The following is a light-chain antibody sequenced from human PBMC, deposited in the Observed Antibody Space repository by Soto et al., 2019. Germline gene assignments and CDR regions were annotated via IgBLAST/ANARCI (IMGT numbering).Light chain of an antibody. CDR1: QSVSSSY. J-gene: IGKJ1*01. V-gene: IGKV3-20*01. Sequence: EIVLTQSPGTLSLSPGERATLSCRASQSVSSSYLAWYQQKPGQAPRLLIYGVSSRATGIPDRFSGSGSGTDFTLTISRLEPDDFAVYYCQQYGSSPETFGQGTKVEIK. CDR3: QQYGSSPET. CDR2: GVS.